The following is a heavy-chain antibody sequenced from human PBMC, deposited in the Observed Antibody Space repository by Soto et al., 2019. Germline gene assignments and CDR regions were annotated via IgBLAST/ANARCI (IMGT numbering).Heavy chain of an antibody. Sequence: PGGSLRLSCAASGFTFSSYEMNWVRQAPGKGLEWVSYISSSGSTIYYADSVKGRFTISRDNAKNSLYLQMNSLRAEDTAVYYCARIGYCSGGSCYGGYYYYGMDVWGQGTTVTVSS. CDR1: GFTFSSYE. CDR2: ISSSGSTI. CDR3: ARIGYCSGGSCYGGYYYYGMDV. D-gene: IGHD2-15*01. V-gene: IGHV3-48*03. J-gene: IGHJ6*02.